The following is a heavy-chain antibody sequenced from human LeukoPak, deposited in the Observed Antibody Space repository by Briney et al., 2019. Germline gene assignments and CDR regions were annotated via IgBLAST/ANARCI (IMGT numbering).Heavy chain of an antibody. Sequence: GGSRRLSCAASGFTFSNYAMSWVRQAPGKGLEWVSAISGSGGSTYYADSVKGRFTISRDNSKNTLYLQMNSLRAEDTAVYYCAKDDSGSYRKGGQKYNWFAPWGQGTRVTVPS. CDR3: AKDDSGSYRKGGQKYNWFAP. CDR2: ISGSGGST. V-gene: IGHV3-23*01. D-gene: IGHD1-26*01. CDR1: GFTFSNYA. J-gene: IGHJ5*02.